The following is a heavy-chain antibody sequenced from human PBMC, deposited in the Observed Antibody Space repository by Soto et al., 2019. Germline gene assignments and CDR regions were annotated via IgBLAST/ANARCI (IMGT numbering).Heavy chain of an antibody. Sequence: LRLSCAASGFTFDDYAMHWVRQAPGKGLEWVSGISWNSGSIGYADSVKGRFTISRDNAKNSLYLQMNSLRAEDTALYYCAKSPGDYYDSSGSEFDYWGQGTLVTVS. D-gene: IGHD3-22*01. J-gene: IGHJ4*02. CDR2: ISWNSGSI. CDR1: GFTFDDYA. CDR3: AKSPGDYYDSSGSEFDY. V-gene: IGHV3-9*01.